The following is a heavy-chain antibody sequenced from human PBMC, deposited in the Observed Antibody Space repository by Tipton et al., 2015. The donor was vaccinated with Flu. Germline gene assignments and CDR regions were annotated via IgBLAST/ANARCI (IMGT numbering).Heavy chain of an antibody. CDR1: GFIFSTYG. J-gene: IGHJ5*02. D-gene: IGHD3-16*01. CDR2: ISYDGGSK. V-gene: IGHV3-30*18. Sequence: QLVQSGGGVVQPGRSLRLSCAASGFIFSTYGMHWVRQAPGKGLDWVAVISYDGGSKYYSDSVKGRFTISRDNSKNTVYLQMNSLRPEDTAVYYCAKDVTPCGDLLVGNWFDPWGQGTLVSVSS. CDR3: AKDVTPCGDLLVGNWFDP.